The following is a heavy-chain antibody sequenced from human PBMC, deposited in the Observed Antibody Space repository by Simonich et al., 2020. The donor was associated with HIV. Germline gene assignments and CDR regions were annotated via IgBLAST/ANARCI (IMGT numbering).Heavy chain of an antibody. D-gene: IGHD3-3*01. CDR1: GGSFSGYY. V-gene: IGHV4-34*01. J-gene: IGHJ4*02. CDR2: INHSGIT. CDR3: ARRDRELILYFDY. Sequence: QVQLQQWGAGLLKPSETLSLTCAVYGGSFSGYYWSWIRQPPGKGLEWLGEINHSGITTYKSSLNSRPTISVDKSKNQFSLKLSSVTAADTAIYYCARRDRELILYFDYWGQGNLVTVSS.